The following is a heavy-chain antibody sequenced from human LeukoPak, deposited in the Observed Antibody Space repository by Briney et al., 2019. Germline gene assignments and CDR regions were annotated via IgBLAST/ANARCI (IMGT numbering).Heavy chain of an antibody. CDR2: FYNSGST. Sequence: SETLSLTCTVSGDAISNSYWSWIRQPPGKGLEWIGYFYNSGSTNYNPSLKSRVTISVDTSKNQFSLKLRSVTAADTAVYYCARRVPNYDILTGYYEAFDIWGQGTMVTVSS. D-gene: IGHD3-9*01. J-gene: IGHJ3*02. V-gene: IGHV4-4*08. CDR1: GDAISNSY. CDR3: ARRVPNYDILTGYYEAFDI.